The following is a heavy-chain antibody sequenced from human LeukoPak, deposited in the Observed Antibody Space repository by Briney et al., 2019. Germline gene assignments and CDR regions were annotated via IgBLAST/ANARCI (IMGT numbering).Heavy chain of an antibody. D-gene: IGHD3-10*01. CDR2: IGGSGGNT. J-gene: IGHJ4*02. Sequence: QPGGSLRLSCAASGFSFSSYAMSWVRQAPGKGLEWVSTIGGSGGNTHYADSVKGLFTISRDNSKNTLYLQMHSLRAEDTAVYYCARKAGYYYGSGDYWGQGTLVTVSS. V-gene: IGHV3-23*01. CDR1: GFSFSSYA. CDR3: ARKAGYYYGSGDY.